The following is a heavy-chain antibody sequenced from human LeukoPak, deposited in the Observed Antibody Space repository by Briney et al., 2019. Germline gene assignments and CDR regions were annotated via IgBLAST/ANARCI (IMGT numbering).Heavy chain of an antibody. V-gene: IGHV4-59*08. Sequence: SETLTLTCTVSGGPKRGLHGSGIRQPPEKGREGIAFINYRCNTNYNPSLKNRFTVSVDTSKTQFSLRLSSLTAADTAVYYCARHTRKSAADLMDFWGQGTLVTVSS. CDR2: INYRCNT. J-gene: IGHJ4*02. CDR1: GGPKRGLH. CDR3: ARHTRKSAADLMDF. D-gene: IGHD6-25*01.